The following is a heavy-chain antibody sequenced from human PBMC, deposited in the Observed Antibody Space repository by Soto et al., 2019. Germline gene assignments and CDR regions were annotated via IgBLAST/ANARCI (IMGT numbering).Heavy chain of an antibody. CDR1: GFTFSSHA. D-gene: IGHD2-8*01. J-gene: IGHJ4*02. CDR2: VDGSGADT. CDR3: AKEIFAAAYAATSAFDW. V-gene: IGHV3-23*01. Sequence: GGSLRLSCTASGFTFSSHAMGWLRQAPGTEPEWVAFVDGSGADTSYADSVKGRFTIARDNSENSLFLHMNSLRAEDSGRYFCAKEIFAAAYAATSAFDWWGKGTLVTVYS.